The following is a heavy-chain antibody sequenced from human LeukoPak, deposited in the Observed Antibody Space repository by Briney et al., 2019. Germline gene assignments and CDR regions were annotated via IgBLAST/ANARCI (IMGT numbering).Heavy chain of an antibody. Sequence: MTSVTLSLTWVVSGGSISSDSWSWIRQPAGNVLEWIARICTSGSTNDNPSIKSRVTMSVATSKNQFSLKLSSVTDADTGVYYCAREVAAAYDYWGQGTLVTVSS. V-gene: IGHV4-4*07. CDR2: ICTSGST. CDR3: AREVAAAYDY. CDR1: GGSISSDS. D-gene: IGHD6-13*01. J-gene: IGHJ4*02.